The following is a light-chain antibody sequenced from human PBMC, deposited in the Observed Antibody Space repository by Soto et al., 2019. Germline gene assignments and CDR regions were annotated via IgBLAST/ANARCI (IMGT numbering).Light chain of an antibody. J-gene: IGLJ2*01. Sequence: QSALTQPASVSGSPGQSITISCTGTSSDVGGYNYVSWYQHHPGKAPKLMIYDVRIRPSGVSNRFAGSKSGNTASLTISGLQADDEADYYCSSYATSSGVVFGGGTKLTVL. CDR3: SSYATSSGVV. V-gene: IGLV2-14*03. CDR2: DVR. CDR1: SSDVGGYNY.